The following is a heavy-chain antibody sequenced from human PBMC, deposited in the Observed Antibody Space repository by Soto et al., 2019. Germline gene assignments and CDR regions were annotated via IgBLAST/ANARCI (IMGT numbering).Heavy chain of an antibody. CDR3: ATSGGGWYLY. Sequence: SVKVSCKASGGTFSSYTINWVRQAPGQGLEWMGGIIPIFGTANYAQKFQGRVTITADESTSTVYMELSSLTSDDTAVYYCATSGGGWYLYWGQGTLVTVSS. D-gene: IGHD6-19*01. V-gene: IGHV1-69*13. CDR2: IIPIFGTA. CDR1: GGTFSSYT. J-gene: IGHJ4*02.